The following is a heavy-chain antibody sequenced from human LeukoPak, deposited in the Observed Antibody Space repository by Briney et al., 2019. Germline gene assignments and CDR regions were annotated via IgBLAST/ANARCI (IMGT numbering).Heavy chain of an antibody. Sequence: GYIYYSGSTNYNPSLKSRVTISVDTSKNQFSLKLSSVTAADTAVYYCARLSYSSGWSDYWGQGXLV. CDR3: ARLSYSSGWSDY. CDR2: IYYSGST. J-gene: IGHJ4*02. V-gene: IGHV4-59*08. D-gene: IGHD6-19*01.